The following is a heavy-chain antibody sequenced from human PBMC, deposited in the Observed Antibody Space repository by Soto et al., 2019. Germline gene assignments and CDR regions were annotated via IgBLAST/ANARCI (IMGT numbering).Heavy chain of an antibody. J-gene: IGHJ6*02. CDR2: IGTAGDA. CDR3: ARDRIVVVPAAMGEGDYYYYYGMDV. CDR1: GFTFSSYD. D-gene: IGHD2-2*01. V-gene: IGHV3-13*01. Sequence: VGSLRLSCAASGFTFSSYDMHWVRQATGKGLEWVSAIGTAGDAYYPGSVKGRFTISRENAKNSLYLQMNSLRAEDTAVYYCARDRIVVVPAAMGEGDYYYYYGMDVWGQGTTVTVSS.